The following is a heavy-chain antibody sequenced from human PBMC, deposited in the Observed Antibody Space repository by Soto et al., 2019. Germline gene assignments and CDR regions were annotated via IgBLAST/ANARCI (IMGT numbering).Heavy chain of an antibody. Sequence: QVQLQESGPGLAKPSQTLSLTGTVSGGSISSGGYYWSWIRQHPGKGLEWIGYIYYSGSTYYNPSLESRVTISVDTSKNQFSLKLSSVTAADTAVYYCASEFDDYGDYFDYWGQGTLVTVSS. CDR1: GGSISSGGYY. CDR3: ASEFDDYGDYFDY. CDR2: IYYSGST. D-gene: IGHD4-17*01. V-gene: IGHV4-31*03. J-gene: IGHJ4*02.